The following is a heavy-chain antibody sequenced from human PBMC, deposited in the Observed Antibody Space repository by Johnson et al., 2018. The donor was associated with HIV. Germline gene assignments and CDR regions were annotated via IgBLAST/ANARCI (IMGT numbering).Heavy chain of an antibody. J-gene: IGHJ3*02. V-gene: IGHV3-30*09. CDR2: ISYDGSNK. Sequence: QVQLVESGGGVVQPGRSLRLSCAASGFTFSSYAMHWVRQAPGKGLEWVAVISYDGSNKFYADSVRGRFVVSRHNSKNTLFLQMDSLRPEDSANYDCVRDVFDIWDQGTRVTVSS. CDR3: VRDVFDI. CDR1: GFTFSSYA.